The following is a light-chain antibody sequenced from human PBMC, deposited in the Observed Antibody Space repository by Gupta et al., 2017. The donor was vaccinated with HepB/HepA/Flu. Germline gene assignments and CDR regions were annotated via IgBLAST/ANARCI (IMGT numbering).Light chain of an antibody. V-gene: IGKV1-39*01. J-gene: IGKJ1*01. Sequence: STAVGDRVTITCRASQNIRNYLNWYQQKPGKAPKLLISAASSLQSGVPSRFSGSGSETYFTLTISSLQPEDFATYYCQQSYSTPRTFGQGTKVEIK. CDR3: QQSYSTPRT. CDR2: AAS. CDR1: QNIRNY.